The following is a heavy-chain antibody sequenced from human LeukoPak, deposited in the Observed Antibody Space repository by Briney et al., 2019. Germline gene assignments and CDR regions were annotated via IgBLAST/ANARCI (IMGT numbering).Heavy chain of an antibody. CDR2: ISGSGAKT. CDR1: GFTFSTYA. V-gene: IGHV3-23*01. D-gene: IGHD1-26*01. CDR3: AKEYSGSFSPFPSYFDY. Sequence: GGSLRLSCAASGFTFSTYAMNWVRQAPGKGLEWVSAISGSGAKTYYADFVKGRFTISRDNSKNTLYLQMTSLRAEDTAVYYCAKEYSGSFSPFPSYFDYWGQGTLVTVSS. J-gene: IGHJ4*02.